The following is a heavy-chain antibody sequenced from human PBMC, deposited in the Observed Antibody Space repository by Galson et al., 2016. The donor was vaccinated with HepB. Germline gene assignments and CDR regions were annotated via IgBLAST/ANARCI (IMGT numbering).Heavy chain of an antibody. D-gene: IGHD6-19*01. CDR2: VTGGGSPT. CDR3: AKHRRYTSGYYFDS. Sequence: SLRLSCAGSGFTFSSYAMTWVRLTPGKGLEWVSTVTGGGSPTNYADSVKGRFSITRDNSKATLHLYMPALRPEDTAVYYCAKHRRYTSGYYFDSWGQGTLVTVST. J-gene: IGHJ4*02. V-gene: IGHV3-23*01. CDR1: GFTFSSYA.